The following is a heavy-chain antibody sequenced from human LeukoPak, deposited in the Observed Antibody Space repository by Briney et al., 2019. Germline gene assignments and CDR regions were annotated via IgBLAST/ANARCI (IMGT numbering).Heavy chain of an antibody. CDR3: AKTTTVYSSGRYPGWPVDQ. D-gene: IGHD6-19*01. CDR1: GCTFSSYA. V-gene: IGHV3-23*01. J-gene: IGHJ4*02. CDR2: IVGSGGST. Sequence: GGSLRLSCAASGCTFSSYAMYWVRQAPGKGLEWVSGIVGSGGSTQYADPVKGRFTISRDNSKNTVYLQMNSLRAEDTAVYYCAKTTTVYSSGRYPGWPVDQWGQGTLVIVSS.